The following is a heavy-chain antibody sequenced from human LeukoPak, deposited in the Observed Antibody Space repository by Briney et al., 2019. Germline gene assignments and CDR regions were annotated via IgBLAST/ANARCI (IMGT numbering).Heavy chain of an antibody. V-gene: IGHV3-74*01. CDR1: GFIFSDYY. CDR3: AKDLKEGFCSTTSCYGIDS. D-gene: IGHD2-2*01. CDR2: INGDGSYT. J-gene: IGHJ4*02. Sequence: PGGSLRLSCAASGFIFSDYYLSWFRQAPGKVLEWVSRINGDGSYTKNADSVKGRFTISRDNARNTVYPQMNSLRAEDTALYYCAKDLKEGFCSTTSCYGIDSWGQGTLVTVSS.